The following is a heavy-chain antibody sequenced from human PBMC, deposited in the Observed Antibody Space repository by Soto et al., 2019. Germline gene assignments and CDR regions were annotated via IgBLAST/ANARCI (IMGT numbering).Heavy chain of an antibody. V-gene: IGHV3-53*01. CDR2: FYSGGST. CDR3: ASHILVATYYYYGLDV. Sequence: AGGSLRLSCAASGFTVSRNYMSWVRQAPGKGLECVSVFYSGGSTSYADSVKGRFTISRDNSKNTLYLQMNSLRAEGTAVYYCASHILVATYYYYGLDVWGQGTTVTV. D-gene: IGHD2-8*02. J-gene: IGHJ6*02. CDR1: GFTVSRNY.